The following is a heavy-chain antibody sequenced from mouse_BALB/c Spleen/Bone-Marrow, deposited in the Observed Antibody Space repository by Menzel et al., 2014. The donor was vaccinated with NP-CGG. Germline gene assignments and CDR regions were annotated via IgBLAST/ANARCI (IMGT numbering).Heavy chain of an antibody. Sequence: EVKLAESGPSLVKPSQTLSLTCSVTGDSITSGYWNWIRKFPGNKLEFMGYISYSDNTYFNPSLKSRISITRDTSKNQYYLQLNSVTTEDTATYYCARLGGYYAWFAYWGQGTLVTVSA. CDR3: ARLGGYYAWFAY. V-gene: IGHV3-8*02. CDR2: ISYSDNT. J-gene: IGHJ3*01. D-gene: IGHD2-3*01. CDR1: GDSITSGY.